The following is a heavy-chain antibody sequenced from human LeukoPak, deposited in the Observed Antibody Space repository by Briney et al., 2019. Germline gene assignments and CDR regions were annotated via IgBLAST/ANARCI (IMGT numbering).Heavy chain of an antibody. J-gene: IGHJ4*02. Sequence: GGSLRLSCAASGITFGSYEMNWVRQAPGKGLEWVSYISFSGRTIHYADSVKGRFTISRDNAENSLFLQMNSLRDDDTAVYYCARIAAALDYWGQGTLVTVSS. CDR1: GITFGSYE. CDR2: ISFSGRTI. V-gene: IGHV3-48*03. D-gene: IGHD6-13*01. CDR3: ARIAAALDY.